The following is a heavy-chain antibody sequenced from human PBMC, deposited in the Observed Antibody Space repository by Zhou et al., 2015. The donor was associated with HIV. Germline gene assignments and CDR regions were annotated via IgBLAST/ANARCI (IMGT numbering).Heavy chain of an antibody. Sequence: LMQSGTEVTKPGSSVKVSCKASGGTFSGSDISWVRQAPGQGLEWMGRITPMFQTHNYAEKFRARLNITVDRHTSAAYMELSSLTSEDAAVYYCARSNMNYDYALDLWGQGTKVIVS. V-gene: IGHV1-69*06. CDR2: ITPMFQTH. D-gene: IGHD3-16*01. J-gene: IGHJ3*01. CDR1: GGTFSGSD. CDR3: ARSNMNYDYALDL.